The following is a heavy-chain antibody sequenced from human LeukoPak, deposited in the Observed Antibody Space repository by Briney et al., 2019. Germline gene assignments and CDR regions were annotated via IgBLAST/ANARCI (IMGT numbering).Heavy chain of an antibody. CDR3: AREREEYDFWSGYESGMDV. J-gene: IGHJ6*02. Sequence: GGSLRLSCAASGFTFSSYAMHWVRQAPGKGPEWVAVVSYDGSNKYYADSVKGRFTISRDNAKNSLYLQMNSLRDEDTAVYYCAREREEYDFWSGYESGMDVWGQGTTVTVSS. CDR2: VSYDGSNK. CDR1: GFTFSSYA. D-gene: IGHD3-3*01. V-gene: IGHV3-30-3*01.